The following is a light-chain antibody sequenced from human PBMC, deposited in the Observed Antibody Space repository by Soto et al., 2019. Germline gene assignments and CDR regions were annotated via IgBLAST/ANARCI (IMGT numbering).Light chain of an antibody. J-gene: IGKJ2*01. CDR1: QSVSSSS. CDR2: GAS. CDR3: HQYLDSPNT. V-gene: IGKV3-20*01. Sequence: EIVLTQFPDTLSLSPGERATLSCRASQSVSSSSLAWYQQRRGQAPRLLIHGASSRATGIPDRFSGSGSGTDFTLTISRLEPEDFAVYYCHQYLDSPNTFGQGTKLEIK.